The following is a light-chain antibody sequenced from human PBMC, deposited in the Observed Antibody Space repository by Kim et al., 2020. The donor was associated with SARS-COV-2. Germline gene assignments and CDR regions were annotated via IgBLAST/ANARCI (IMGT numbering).Light chain of an antibody. Sequence: GPAVTFPCTGTSSGVGGYNNVSWYQQHRGNAPNVMIYEVNKRPSGVPDRFSGSKSGSTASLTVSGLQTEDEADYYCSSYTGTNNYVFGTGTKVTVL. CDR2: EVN. CDR3: SSYTGTNNYV. CDR1: SSGVGGYNN. V-gene: IGLV2-8*01. J-gene: IGLJ1*01.